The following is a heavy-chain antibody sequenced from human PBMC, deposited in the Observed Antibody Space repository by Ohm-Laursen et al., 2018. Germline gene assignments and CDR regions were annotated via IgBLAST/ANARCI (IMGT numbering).Heavy chain of an antibody. CDR1: GFTFSSYA. Sequence: SLRLSCAASGFTFSSYAMSWVRQAPGKGLEWVAVISYDGSNKYYADSVKGRFTISRDNSKNTLYLQMNSLRAEDTAVYYCASNTYGDYTNWFDPWGQGTLVTVSS. V-gene: IGHV3-30*03. CDR3: ASNTYGDYTNWFDP. J-gene: IGHJ5*02. CDR2: ISYDGSNK. D-gene: IGHD4-17*01.